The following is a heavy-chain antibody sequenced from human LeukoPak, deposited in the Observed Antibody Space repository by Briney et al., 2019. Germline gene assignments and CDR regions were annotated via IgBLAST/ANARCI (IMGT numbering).Heavy chain of an antibody. D-gene: IGHD3-10*01. J-gene: IGHJ6*03. CDR3: ARTYYYGSGTYWYSYYYMDV. Sequence: SVKVSCKTSGATFSTYGISWVRQAPGQGLEWMGGIIPIFGIPNVAQKFQGRVTITSDESTSTIYMEVNSLRSEDTAVYYCARTYYYGSGTYWYSYYYMDVWGGGTTVTVS. V-gene: IGHV1-69*01. CDR2: IIPIFGIP. CDR1: GATFSTYG.